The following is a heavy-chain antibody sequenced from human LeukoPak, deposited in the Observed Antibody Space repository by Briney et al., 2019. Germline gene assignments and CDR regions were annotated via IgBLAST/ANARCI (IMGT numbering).Heavy chain of an antibody. CDR3: ARGGYYSVRDWFDA. V-gene: IGHV1-69*05. J-gene: IGHJ5*02. Sequence: SVKVSCKASGATFSSYAISWVRQAPGQRLEWRGGIIPIFGTTNYAPKFQGRVTITTDESTSTAYMELRSLRCEDTAVYYCARGGYYSVRDWFDAWGQGTLVTASS. D-gene: IGHD3-22*01. CDR1: GATFSSYA. CDR2: IIPIFGTT.